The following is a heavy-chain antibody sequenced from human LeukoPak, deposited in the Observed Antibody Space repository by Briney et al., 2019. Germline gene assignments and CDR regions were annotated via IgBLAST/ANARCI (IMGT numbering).Heavy chain of an antibody. CDR1: GYTFTSYF. Sequence: ASVKVSCKASGYTFTSYFMYWVRQAPGQGLEWMGIINPSGGSTSYAQKFQGRVTMTRDTSTGTVYMELSSLRSEDTAVYYCARAYYYDSSAYYPGGDYWGQGTLVTVSS. CDR2: INPSGGST. D-gene: IGHD3-22*01. J-gene: IGHJ4*02. CDR3: ARAYYYDSSAYYPGGDY. V-gene: IGHV1-46*01.